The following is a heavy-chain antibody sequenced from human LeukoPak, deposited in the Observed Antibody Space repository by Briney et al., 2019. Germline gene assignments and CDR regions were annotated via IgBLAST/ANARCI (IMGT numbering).Heavy chain of an antibody. CDR3: ARGALRYSDY. D-gene: IGHD3-9*01. CDR2: ISSSGGTI. J-gene: IGHJ4*02. V-gene: IGHV3-48*03. CDR1: GFTFSSYE. Sequence: PGGSLRLSCSASGFTFSSYEMNWVRQAPGKGLEWVSYISSSGGTIYYADSVKGRFTISRDNAKNSLYLQMNSLRDEDTAVYYCARGALRYSDYWGQGTLVTVSS.